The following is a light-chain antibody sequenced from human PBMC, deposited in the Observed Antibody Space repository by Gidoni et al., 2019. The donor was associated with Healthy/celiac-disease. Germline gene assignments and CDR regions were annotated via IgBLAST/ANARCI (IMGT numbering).Light chain of an antibody. CDR2: DAS. CDR1: QDINNY. CDR3: QQYDNLPYT. Sequence: DIQMTHSPSSLSASVADRVTITCQASQDINNYLNWYQQKPGKAPKLLIYDASNLETGVPSRFSGSGSGTDFTFTISSLQPEDIATYYCQQYDNLPYTFGQGTKLEIK. V-gene: IGKV1-33*01. J-gene: IGKJ2*01.